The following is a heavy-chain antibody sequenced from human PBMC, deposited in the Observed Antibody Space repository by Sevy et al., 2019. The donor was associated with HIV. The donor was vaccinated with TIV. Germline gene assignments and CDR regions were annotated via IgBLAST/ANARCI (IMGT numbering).Heavy chain of an antibody. CDR2: IGSNGVST. CDR3: ARDLGYESTGYLPLFDN. Sequence: GGSLRLSCAASGFSFRTSSMNWGRQAPGKGLEWVSTIGSNGVSTYYADSVKGRFTISRDDSKNTLYLQMNSLRSEDTALYYCARDLGYESTGYLPLFDNWGQGTLVTVSS. J-gene: IGHJ4*02. V-gene: IGHV3-23*01. CDR1: GFSFRTSS. D-gene: IGHD3-22*01.